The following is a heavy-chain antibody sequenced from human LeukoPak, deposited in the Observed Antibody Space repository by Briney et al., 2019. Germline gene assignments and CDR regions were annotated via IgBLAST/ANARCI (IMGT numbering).Heavy chain of an antibody. CDR2: ISSSSSTI. J-gene: IGHJ4*02. Sequence: GGSLRLSCVVSGFTFGIYDMHWVRQAPGKGLEWVSYISSSSSTIYYADSVKGRFTISRDNAKNSLYLQMNSLRAEDTAVYYCATDVRDEYSSGWYPIGYWGQGTLVTVSS. V-gene: IGHV3-48*04. CDR1: GFTFGIYD. CDR3: ATDVRDEYSSGWYPIGY. D-gene: IGHD6-19*01.